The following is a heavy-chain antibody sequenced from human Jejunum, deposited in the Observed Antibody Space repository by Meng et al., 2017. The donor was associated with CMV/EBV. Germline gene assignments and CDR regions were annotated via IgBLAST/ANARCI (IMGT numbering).Heavy chain of an antibody. Sequence: QVQLVQSGAEVKKPGASVKVSCKASGYTFFSCDITWVRQAPGQGLEWMGWISTYNGKTNFAQKLLGRVTMTTDTSTNTAYMELRSLRSDDTAIYYCARGIVGTTIDLWGRGTLVTVSS. J-gene: IGHJ5*02. V-gene: IGHV1-18*01. D-gene: IGHD1-26*01. CDR2: ISTYNGKT. CDR3: ARGIVGTTIDL. CDR1: GYTFFSCD.